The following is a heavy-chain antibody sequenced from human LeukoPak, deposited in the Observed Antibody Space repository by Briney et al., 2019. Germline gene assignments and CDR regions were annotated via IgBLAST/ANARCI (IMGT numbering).Heavy chain of an antibody. D-gene: IGHD2-15*01. V-gene: IGHV1-69*05. CDR3: ARDPRYCSGGSCYSSSD. J-gene: IGHJ1*01. CDR2: IIPIFGTA. CDR1: GYTFTSYD. Sequence: ASVKVSCKASGYTFTSYDINWVRQAPGQGLEWMGRIIPIFGTANYAQKLQGRVTITTDESTSTAYMELSSLRSEDTAVYYCARDPRYCSGGSCYSSSDWGQGTLVTVSS.